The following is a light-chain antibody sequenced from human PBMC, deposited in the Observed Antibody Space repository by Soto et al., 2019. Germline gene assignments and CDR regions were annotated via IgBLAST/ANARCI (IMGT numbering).Light chain of an antibody. CDR2: GAS. Sequence: EIVMTRSPATLSVSPGEGATLSCRASQSVNTNLAWYQQKPGQAPRLLIYGASTRATGIPARSSGSGSGTEFTLTISSLQSEDFAVYYCQQYNNWWTFGQGTKVEIK. CDR3: QQYNNWWT. CDR1: QSVNTN. V-gene: IGKV3-15*01. J-gene: IGKJ1*01.